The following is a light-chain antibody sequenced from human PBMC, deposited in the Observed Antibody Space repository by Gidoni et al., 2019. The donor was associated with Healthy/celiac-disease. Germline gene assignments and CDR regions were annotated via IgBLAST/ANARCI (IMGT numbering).Light chain of an antibody. Sequence: EIVLTQSRATLSLSPGERATLSCRSSQSVSSYLAWYQQKPGQSPRLLIYDASNRATGIPARFSGIGSGTDFTLTISSLEPEDFAVYYCPQRSNWPPGYTFXQXTKLEIK. V-gene: IGKV3-11*01. CDR2: DAS. CDR1: QSVSSY. CDR3: PQRSNWPPGYT. J-gene: IGKJ2*01.